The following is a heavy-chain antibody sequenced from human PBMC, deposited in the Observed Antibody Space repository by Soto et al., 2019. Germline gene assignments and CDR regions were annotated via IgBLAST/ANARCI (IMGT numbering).Heavy chain of an antibody. CDR3: AKGRGSGWAWSFDI. J-gene: IGHJ4*02. Sequence: PGGSLRLSCAASGFTFKESAMNWVRQAPGKGLEWVASISDTGASTWYAESVRGRLSISRDNSKNTLYLQMNSLRGEDTAVYYCAKGRGSGWAWSFDIWGQGTLVSVSS. V-gene: IGHV3-23*01. D-gene: IGHD6-19*01. CDR2: ISDTGAST. CDR1: GFTFKESA.